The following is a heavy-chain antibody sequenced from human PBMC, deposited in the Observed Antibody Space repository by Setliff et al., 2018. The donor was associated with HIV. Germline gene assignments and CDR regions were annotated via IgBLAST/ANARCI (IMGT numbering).Heavy chain of an antibody. V-gene: IGHV1-69*04. J-gene: IGHJ5*02. CDR2: IIPILGIP. Sequence: GASVKVSCKASGYTFTSDYIHWVRQAPGQGLEWMGRIIPILGIPNYAQNFQGRLTISADKSTRTAYLELSSLRSDDSAVYFCAKEQEIGSYLDPWGQGTLVTVSS. D-gene: IGHD2-2*02. CDR1: GYTFTSDY. CDR3: AKEQEIGSYLDP.